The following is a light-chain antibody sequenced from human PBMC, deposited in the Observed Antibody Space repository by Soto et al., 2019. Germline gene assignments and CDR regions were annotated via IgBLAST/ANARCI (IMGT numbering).Light chain of an antibody. CDR2: DVT. CDR3: CSHAGSYTLV. Sequence: QSALTQPRSVSGSPGQSVTISCTGTSSDVGGYNSVSWYQQYPGKAPKIMIYDVTTRPSGVPDRFSGSKSGNTASLTISGLQAEDEADYYCCSHAGSYTLVFGGGTKLTVL. J-gene: IGLJ2*01. CDR1: SSDVGGYNS. V-gene: IGLV2-11*01.